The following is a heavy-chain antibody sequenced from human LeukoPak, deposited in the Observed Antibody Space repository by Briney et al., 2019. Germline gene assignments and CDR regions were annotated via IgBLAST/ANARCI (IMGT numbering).Heavy chain of an antibody. Sequence: QPGGSLRLSCAASGFTFSGSAMHWVRQAHGKGLEWPGRIRSRANSYTTVYAAPVQGRFIISRDDSMNMAYLQMNSLRVEDTAVYYCTRHSDKYCSGAGCFHYNFYGLDVWGQGTTVTVSS. CDR3: TRHSDKYCSGAGCFHYNFYGLDV. J-gene: IGHJ6*02. D-gene: IGHD2-15*01. CDR1: GFTFSGSA. CDR2: IRSRANSYTT. V-gene: IGHV3-73*01.